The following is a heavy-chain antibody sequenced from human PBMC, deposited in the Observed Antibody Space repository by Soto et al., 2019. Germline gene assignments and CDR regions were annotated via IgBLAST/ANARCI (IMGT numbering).Heavy chain of an antibody. CDR2: IKSKTDGGKT. Sequence: SVSNAWMNWVRQAPGKGLEWVGRIKSKTDGGKTDYAAPVKGRFTSSRDDSKNTLYLQMNSLKTEDTAVYYCTTDGLDYFDYWGQGTLVTVSS. J-gene: IGHJ4*02. CDR3: TTDGLDYFDY. V-gene: IGHV3-15*07. CDR1: SVSNAW.